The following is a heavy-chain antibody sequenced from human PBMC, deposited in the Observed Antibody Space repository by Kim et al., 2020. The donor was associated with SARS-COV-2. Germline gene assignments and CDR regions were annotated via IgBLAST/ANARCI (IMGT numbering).Heavy chain of an antibody. CDR3: ANYLLLRYFDWPYGGMDV. Sequence: GGSLRLSCAASGFTFSSYAMSWVRQAPGKGLEWVSAISGSGGSTYYADSVKGRFTISRDNSKNTLYLQMNSLRAEDTAVYYCANYLLLRYFDWPYGGMDVWGQGTTVTVSS. D-gene: IGHD3-9*01. CDR2: ISGSGGST. J-gene: IGHJ6*02. V-gene: IGHV3-23*01. CDR1: GFTFSSYA.